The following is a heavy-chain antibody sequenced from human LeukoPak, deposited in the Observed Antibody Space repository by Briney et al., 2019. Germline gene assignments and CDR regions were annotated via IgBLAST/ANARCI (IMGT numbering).Heavy chain of an antibody. D-gene: IGHD6-13*01. CDR1: GGTFSGYA. CDR3: AIAAAQYYYYYYMDV. Sequence: SVKVSCKASGGTFSGYAISWVRQAPGQGLEWMGGIIPIFGTANYAQKFQGRVTITTDESTSTAYMELSSLRSEDTAVYYCAIAAAQYYYYYYMDVWGKGTTVTVSS. J-gene: IGHJ6*03. CDR2: IIPIFGTA. V-gene: IGHV1-69*05.